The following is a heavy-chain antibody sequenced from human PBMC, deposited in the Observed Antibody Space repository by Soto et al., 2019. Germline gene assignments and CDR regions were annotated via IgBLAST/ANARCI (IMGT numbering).Heavy chain of an antibody. V-gene: IGHV1-2*02. CDR3: AGHGGVLRFLEWYQPPYYYYGMDV. J-gene: IGHJ6*02. D-gene: IGHD3-3*01. Sequence: ASVKVSCKASGYTFTGYYMHWVRQAPGQGLEWMGWINPNSGGTNYAQKFQGRVTMTRDTSISTAYMELSRLRSDDTAVYYCAGHGGVLRFLEWYQPPYYYYGMDVWGQGTTVTVSS. CDR2: INPNSGGT. CDR1: GYTFTGYY.